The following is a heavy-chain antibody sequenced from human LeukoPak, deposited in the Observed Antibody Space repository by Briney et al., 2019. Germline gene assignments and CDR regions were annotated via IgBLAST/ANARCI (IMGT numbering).Heavy chain of an antibody. CDR1: GGSISSDS. Sequence: SETLSLTCTVSGGSISSDSWTWIRQPAGKGLEWIGRLYTSGSINRGSIKHNPSLKSRVAMSVDTSKNQFSLKLSSVTAADTAVYYCARAGGGYCSSTSCSADWFDPWGQGILVTVSS. CDR3: ARAGGGYCSSTSCSADWFDP. CDR2: LYTSGSI. D-gene: IGHD2-2*01. J-gene: IGHJ5*02. V-gene: IGHV4-4*07.